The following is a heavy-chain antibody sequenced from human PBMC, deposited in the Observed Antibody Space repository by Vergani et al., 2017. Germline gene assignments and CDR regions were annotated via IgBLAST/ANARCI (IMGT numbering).Heavy chain of an antibody. D-gene: IGHD1-26*01. CDR3: ARATEGGDFDY. Sequence: QVQLQESGPGLVKPSETLSLTCTVSGGSISSYYWSWIRQPPGKGLEWIGYIYYSGSTNYNPSLKSRVTISVDTSKNQFSLKLSSVTAADTAVYYCARATEGGDFDYWGQGTLVTVSS. CDR1: GGSISSYY. J-gene: IGHJ4*02. CDR2: IYYSGST. V-gene: IGHV4-59*08.